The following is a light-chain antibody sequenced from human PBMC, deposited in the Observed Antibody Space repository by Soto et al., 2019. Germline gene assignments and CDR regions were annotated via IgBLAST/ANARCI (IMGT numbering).Light chain of an antibody. J-gene: IGKJ3*01. CDR3: QKCNSPPPFT. V-gene: IGKV1-27*01. CDR1: QVIGNY. CDR2: AAT. Sequence: DIQMTQSPSSLSASVGDRVTITCRASQVIGNYLALYQQKPGRVPKLLIHAATTLQSGVPSRFSGSGTGTDFTLTISSLQPEDAAIYFCQKCNSPPPFTFGPGTKVDI.